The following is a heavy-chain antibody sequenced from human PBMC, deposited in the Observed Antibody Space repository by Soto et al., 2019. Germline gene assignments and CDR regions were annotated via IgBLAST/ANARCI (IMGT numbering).Heavy chain of an antibody. V-gene: IGHV4-39*07. CDR3: ARDQLEGNWFDP. D-gene: IGHD1-1*01. CDR2: IYYSGTT. CDR1: GASISSSTYY. Sequence: SETLSLTCTVSGASISSSTYYWGWIRQPPGKGLEWIGSIYYSGTTYYNPSLKSRVTISVDKSKNQFSLKLSSVTAADTAVYYCARDQLEGNWFDPWGQGTLVTVS. J-gene: IGHJ5*02.